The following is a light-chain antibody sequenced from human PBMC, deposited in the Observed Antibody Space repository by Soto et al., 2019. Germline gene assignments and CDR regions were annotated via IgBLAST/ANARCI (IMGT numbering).Light chain of an antibody. CDR1: QSISSSY. CDR2: GAS. Sequence: EIVLTQSPGTLSLSPGERATLSCRASQSISSSYLAWYQQKPGQAPRLLIYGASSRAVGIPDNFSGSGSGTDFTLTISRLEPEDFAVYYCQQYGTSPWMFGQGTKVEIK. J-gene: IGKJ1*01. V-gene: IGKV3-20*01. CDR3: QQYGTSPWM.